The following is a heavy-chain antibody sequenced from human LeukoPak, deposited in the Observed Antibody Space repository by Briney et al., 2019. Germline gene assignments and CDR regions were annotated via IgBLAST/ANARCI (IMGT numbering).Heavy chain of an antibody. D-gene: IGHD5-12*01. J-gene: IGHJ4*02. CDR2: ISDSGVSI. V-gene: IGHV3-48*03. Sequence: GGSLRLSCATSGFTFSAYEMNWVRQAPGKGLEWISYISDSGVSIHYADSVRGRFSISRDNAKDALLLQMNTLRAEDTAVYYCVRGRHSAHNYGGDYWGQGTLVTVSS. CDR3: VRGRHSAHNYGGDY. CDR1: GFTFSAYE.